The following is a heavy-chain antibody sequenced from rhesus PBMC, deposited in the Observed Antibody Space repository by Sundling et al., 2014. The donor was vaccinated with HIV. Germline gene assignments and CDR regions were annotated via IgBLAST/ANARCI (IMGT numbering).Heavy chain of an antibody. J-gene: IGHJ5-1*01. V-gene: IGHV3S42*01. CDR1: GFTFSNYG. CDR3: AKDPAAAGVGFDV. D-gene: IGHD6-25*01. CDR2: ISSSGGST. Sequence: EVQLVESGGGLVQPGGSLRLSCAASGFTFSNYGMYWVCQAPGKGLEWISAISSSGGSTYYADSVKGRFTISRDNSKNTLSLQMNSLRAEDTAVYYCAKDPAAAGVGFDVWGPGVLVTVSS.